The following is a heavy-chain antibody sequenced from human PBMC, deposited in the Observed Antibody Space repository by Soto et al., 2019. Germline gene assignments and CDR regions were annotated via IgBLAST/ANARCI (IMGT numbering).Heavy chain of an antibody. Sequence: GGSLRLSCAASGFSLDDYTMHWVRQAPGKGLEWVSGISWNSGRMGYADSVKGRFTISRDNAKNSLYLQMNSLRPEDSALYYCAKDRALLWFEDSSPLDHGMDVWGQGTTVTVSS. J-gene: IGHJ6*02. CDR1: GFSLDDYT. V-gene: IGHV3-9*01. CDR2: ISWNSGRM. D-gene: IGHD3-10*01. CDR3: AKDRALLWFEDSSPLDHGMDV.